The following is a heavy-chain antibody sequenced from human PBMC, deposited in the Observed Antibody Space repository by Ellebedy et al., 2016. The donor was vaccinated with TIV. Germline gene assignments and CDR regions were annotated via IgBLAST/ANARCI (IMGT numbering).Heavy chain of an antibody. D-gene: IGHD1-1*01. CDR2: ISGSGGST. J-gene: IGHJ4*02. V-gene: IGHV3-23*01. CDR1: GFTFSSYA. CDR3: AGRAYNWNDGSLFDY. Sequence: GESLKISCAASGFTFSSYAMSWVRQAPGKGLEWVSAISGSGGSTYYADSVKGRFTISRDNSKNTLYLQMNSLRAEDTAVYYCAGRAYNWNDGSLFDYWGQGTLVTVSS.